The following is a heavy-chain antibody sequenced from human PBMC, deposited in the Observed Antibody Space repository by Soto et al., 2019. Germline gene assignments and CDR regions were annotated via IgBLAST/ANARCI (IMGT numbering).Heavy chain of an antibody. V-gene: IGHV1-18*01. J-gene: IGHJ4*02. CDR3: ARGPSGNYFDY. CDR2: VTPFNGNT. CDR1: GYTFTHYG. D-gene: IGHD1-26*01. Sequence: QVQLVQSGAEVKKPGASVTVSCKPSGYTFTHYGVNWMRQAPGQGIEWMGWVTPFNGNTNYAQKFQGRVTMTTDTSTSTVYMELRSLRSDDTALYYCARGPSGNYFDYWGPGSLVTVSS.